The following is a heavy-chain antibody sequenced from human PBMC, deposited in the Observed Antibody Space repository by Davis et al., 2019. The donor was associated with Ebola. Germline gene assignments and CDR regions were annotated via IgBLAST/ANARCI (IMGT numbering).Heavy chain of an antibody. CDR2: INPSGGST. J-gene: IGHJ3*02. Sequence: ASVKVSCKASGYTFTRYYVHWVRQAPGQGLEWMGIINPSGGSTSFAQRFQGRVSMTRDTSTRTVYMELYSLRSEDTAVYYCARGRSGTGTDPLDIWGQGTMVTVSS. CDR1: GYTFTRYY. V-gene: IGHV1-46*01. CDR3: ARGRSGTGTDPLDI. D-gene: IGHD1-26*01.